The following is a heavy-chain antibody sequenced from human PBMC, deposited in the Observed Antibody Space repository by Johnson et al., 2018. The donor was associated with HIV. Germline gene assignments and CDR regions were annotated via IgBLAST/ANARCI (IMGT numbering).Heavy chain of an antibody. J-gene: IGHJ3*02. CDR1: GFTLSSYW. V-gene: IGHV3-74*01. D-gene: IGHD2-2*01. CDR3: ARDPDPVREYQGSACHI. CDR2: INSDGSSS. Sequence: VQLVESGGGLVQPGGSLRLSCAASGFTLSSYWMHWVRQVPGKGPVWVSRINSDGSSSAYADSVKGRFTISRDNSKNTLYLQMNSLRAEDPAVYYFARDPDPVREYQGSACHIWGQGTVVTGSS.